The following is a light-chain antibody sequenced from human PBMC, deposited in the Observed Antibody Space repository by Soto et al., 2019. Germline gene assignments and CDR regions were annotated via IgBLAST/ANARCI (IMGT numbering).Light chain of an antibody. CDR2: EVN. J-gene: IGLJ3*02. Sequence: QSALTQPASVSGSPGQSITISCTGTSSDVGGYNYVSWYQQHPGNAPRLMIYEVNNRPSGVPNRFSGSKSGNTASLTISGLQAEDEADYYCQSYDARLSGSMFGGGTKLTVL. CDR1: SSDVGGYNY. CDR3: QSYDARLSGSM. V-gene: IGLV2-14*01.